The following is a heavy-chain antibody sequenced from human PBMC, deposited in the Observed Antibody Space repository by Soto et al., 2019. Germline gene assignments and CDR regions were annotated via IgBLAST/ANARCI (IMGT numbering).Heavy chain of an antibody. J-gene: IGHJ4*02. CDR2: IYYSGST. D-gene: IGHD3-3*01. CDR1: CGSIVSYY. CDR3: ARVNLRGFLEWPYFDY. V-gene: IGHV4-59*01. Sequence: SETLSLTCTFSCGSIVSYYWSWIRQPPGKGLEWIGYIYYSGSTNYNPSLKSRVTISVDTSKNQFSLKLSSVTAADTAVYYCARVNLRGFLEWPYFDYWGQGTLVTVPQ.